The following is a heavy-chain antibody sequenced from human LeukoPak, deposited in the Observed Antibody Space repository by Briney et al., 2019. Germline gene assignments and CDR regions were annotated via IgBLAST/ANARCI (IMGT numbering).Heavy chain of an antibody. J-gene: IGHJ4*02. Sequence: GGSLRLSCAGSGFTFGGYGMQWCRQTPGKGLEWVAVIAYDGSRAFYADSVKGRFTISRDNSKNTMSVQMDDLRAEDTAVYYCTRYSNDHFDYWGQGTLVTDSS. CDR3: TRYSNDHFDY. CDR1: GFTFGGYG. CDR2: IAYDGSRA. V-gene: IGHV3-33*01. D-gene: IGHD6-13*01.